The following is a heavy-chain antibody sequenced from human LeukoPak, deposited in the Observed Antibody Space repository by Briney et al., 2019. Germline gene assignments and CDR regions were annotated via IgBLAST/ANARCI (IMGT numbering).Heavy chain of an antibody. CDR3: ARRASGYDPTYFDY. CDR2: IYHSGST. CDR1: GGSISSGGYY. V-gene: IGHV4-30-2*01. Sequence: KTSETLSLTCTVSGGSISSGGYYWSWIRQPPGKGLEWIGYIYHSGSTYYNPSLKSRVTISVDRSKNQFSLKLSSVTAADTAVYYCARRASGYDPTYFDYWGQGTLVTVSS. D-gene: IGHD5-12*01. J-gene: IGHJ4*02.